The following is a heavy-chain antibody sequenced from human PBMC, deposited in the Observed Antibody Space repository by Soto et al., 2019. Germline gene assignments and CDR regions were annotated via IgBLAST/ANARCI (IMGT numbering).Heavy chain of an antibody. Sequence: PGESLKISCQCSGNTFSNFWIGWVRQLPGKGLEWMGIIYPGDHETRYSPSFHGKVTISADKSINTAYLQWNSLEASDTAFYFCARSPSSSPYFDYWGQGALVTVSS. D-gene: IGHD6-13*01. CDR1: GNTFSNFW. CDR3: ARSPSSSPYFDY. J-gene: IGHJ4*02. V-gene: IGHV5-51*01. CDR2: IYPGDHET.